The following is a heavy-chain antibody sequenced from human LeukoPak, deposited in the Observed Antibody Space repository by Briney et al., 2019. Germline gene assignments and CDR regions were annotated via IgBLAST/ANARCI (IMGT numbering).Heavy chain of an antibody. CDR1: GVHISTGGYY. Sequence: PSQTLSLTCTVSGVHISTGGYYWRWIRQHPGKGLECIGYIYSSGSTYYNPSLKSRVTISVDTSKNRFSLRLSSVTAADTAVYFCASLLYDTTDPCLDAFDFWGQGTLVTVSS. D-gene: IGHD3-22*01. J-gene: IGHJ3*01. V-gene: IGHV4-31*03. CDR2: IYSSGST. CDR3: ASLLYDTTDPCLDAFDF.